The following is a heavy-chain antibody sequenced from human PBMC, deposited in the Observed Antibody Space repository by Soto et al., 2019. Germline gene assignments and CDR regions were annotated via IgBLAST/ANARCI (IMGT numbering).Heavy chain of an antibody. V-gene: IGHV3-7*05. CDR3: ATGVYHLDH. CDR2: INLDGSGT. J-gene: IGHJ4*02. CDR1: GCTVSRIW. D-gene: IGHD6-13*01. Sequence: LILSNGASGCTVSRIWVDWVRQAPGKGLEWVSHINLDGSGTYYLDSGKGRFTISRDNAKNSLYLQMNSLRAEDTAVYYCATGVYHLDHWGQGTLVTVS.